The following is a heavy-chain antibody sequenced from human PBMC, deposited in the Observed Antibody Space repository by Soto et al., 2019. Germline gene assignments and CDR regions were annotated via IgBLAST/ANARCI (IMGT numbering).Heavy chain of an antibody. Sequence: EVQLVESGGDLVQPGGSLRLSCAGSGFMFSSYSMNWVRQAPGKGLEWVSYISTSSTTTFYADSVKGRFTISRDNAKNSLYLQMNSLRAEDTDVYYCARDGYNIFDYWGQGTLVTVSS. CDR3: ARDGYNIFDY. V-gene: IGHV3-48*01. CDR1: GFMFSSYS. D-gene: IGHD5-18*01. J-gene: IGHJ4*02. CDR2: ISTSSTTT.